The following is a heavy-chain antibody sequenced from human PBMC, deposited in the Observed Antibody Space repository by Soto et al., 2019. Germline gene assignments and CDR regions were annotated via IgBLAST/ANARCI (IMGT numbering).Heavy chain of an antibody. J-gene: IGHJ4*02. CDR1: GFTFSSYS. V-gene: IGHV3-48*01. D-gene: IGHD3-10*01. CDR3: ARVGVTPSFDY. Sequence: EVQLVESGGGLVQPGGSLRLSCAASGFTFSSYSMNWVRQAPGKGLEWVSYISSSSSTIYYADSVKGRFTISRDNAKNSLYLQMSSLIAEDTAVYYCARVGVTPSFDYWGQGTLVTVSS. CDR2: ISSSSSTI.